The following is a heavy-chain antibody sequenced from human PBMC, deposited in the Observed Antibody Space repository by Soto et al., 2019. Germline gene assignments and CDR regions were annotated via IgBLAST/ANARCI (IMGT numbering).Heavy chain of an antibody. D-gene: IGHD4-17*01. Sequence: PSETLSLTCTVSGGSISSYYWSWIRQPPGKGLEWIGYIYYSGSTNYNPSLKSRVTISVDTSKNQFSLKLSSVTAADTAVYYCARAADYGDCDFDYWGQGTLVTVSS. V-gene: IGHV4-59*01. CDR3: ARAADYGDCDFDY. CDR2: IYYSGST. CDR1: GGSISSYY. J-gene: IGHJ4*02.